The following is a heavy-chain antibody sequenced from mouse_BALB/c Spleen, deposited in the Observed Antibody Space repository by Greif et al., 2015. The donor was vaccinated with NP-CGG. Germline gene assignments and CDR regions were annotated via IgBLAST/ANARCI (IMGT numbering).Heavy chain of an antibody. D-gene: IGHD1-1*01. CDR2: IYPGNVNT. CDR1: GYTFTSYY. V-gene: IGHV1S56*01. Sequence: QAQLQQSGPELVKPGASVRISCKASGYTFTSYYIHWVKQRPGQGLEWIGWIYPGNVNTKYNEKFKGKATLTADKSSSTAYMQLSSLTSEDSAVYFCARSPDYYGSLYYAMDYWGQGTSVTVSS. CDR3: ARSPDYYGSLYYAMDY. J-gene: IGHJ4*01.